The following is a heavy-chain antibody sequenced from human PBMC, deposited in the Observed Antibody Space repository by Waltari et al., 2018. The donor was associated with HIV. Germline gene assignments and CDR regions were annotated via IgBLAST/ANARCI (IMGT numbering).Heavy chain of an antibody. J-gene: IGHJ4*02. D-gene: IGHD6-6*01. Sequence: VPLMESGGGVVPPGKSLRPSCATSGFTFGSYGIHWVRQAPGKGLEWVAVINYDGSNKFYAESVKGRFLISRDNSKNTLFLQMNSLRDEDTGLYYCARDKAPYSSSSAVDYWGQGTLVTVS. V-gene: IGHV3-33*01. CDR3: ARDKAPYSSSSAVDY. CDR2: INYDGSNK. CDR1: GFTFGSYG.